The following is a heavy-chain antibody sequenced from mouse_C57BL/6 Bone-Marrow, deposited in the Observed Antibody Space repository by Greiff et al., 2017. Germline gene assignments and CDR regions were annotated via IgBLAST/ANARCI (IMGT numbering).Heavy chain of an antibody. CDR3: ERGRDY. V-gene: IGHV5-4*01. Sequence: VQLKESGGGLVKPGASLKLSCAASGFTFSSYAMPWVRQTPEQRLEWVATISDGGSYTYYPDNLQGRFTISRDNAKNNLYLQMSHLKSEDTAMWYCERGRDYWGQGTTLTVSA. CDR2: ISDGGSYT. CDR1: GFTFSSYA. J-gene: IGHJ2*01.